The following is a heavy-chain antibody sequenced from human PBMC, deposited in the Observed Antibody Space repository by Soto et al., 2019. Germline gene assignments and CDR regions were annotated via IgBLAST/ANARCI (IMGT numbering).Heavy chain of an antibody. CDR3: VTWVSAHFDF. J-gene: IGHJ4*01. Sequence: GGSLRLSCTASGFTFAHYAMHWVRQPPGKGLEWVSTIDGPTTNTHYPDSVEGRFTISRDNSRNTVYLHMTSLRAEDSATYYCVTWVSAHFDFWGHGTVVTVS. CDR1: GFTFAHYA. D-gene: IGHD2-8*01. CDR2: IDGPTTNT. V-gene: IGHV3-23*05.